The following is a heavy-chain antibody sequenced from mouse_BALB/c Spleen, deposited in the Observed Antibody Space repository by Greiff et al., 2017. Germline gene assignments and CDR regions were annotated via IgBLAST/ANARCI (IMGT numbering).Heavy chain of an antibody. V-gene: IGHV1-5*01. Sequence: VQLQQSGTLLSRPGASVKMSCKASGYSFTSYWMHWVKQRPGQGLEWIGAIYPGNSDTSYNQKFKGKAKLTAVTSASTAYMELSSLTNEDSAVYYCTRKELTGYAMDYWGQGTSVTVSS. D-gene: IGHD4-1*01. J-gene: IGHJ4*01. CDR2: IYPGNSDT. CDR3: TRKELTGYAMDY. CDR1: GYSFTSYW.